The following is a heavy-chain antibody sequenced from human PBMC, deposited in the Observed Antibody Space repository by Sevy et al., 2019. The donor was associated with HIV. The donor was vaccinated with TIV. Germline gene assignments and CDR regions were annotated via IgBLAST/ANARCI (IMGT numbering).Heavy chain of an antibody. CDR2: IIPIFGTA. CDR1: GGTFSSYA. Sequence: ASVKVSCEASGGTFSSYAISWVRQAPGQGLEWMGGIIPIFGTANYAQKFQGRVTITADESTSTAYMELSSLRSEDTAVYYCARDPTSIAAAGTGDYYYGMDVWGQGTTVTVSS. CDR3: ARDPTSIAAAGTGDYYYGMDV. V-gene: IGHV1-69*13. J-gene: IGHJ6*02. D-gene: IGHD6-13*01.